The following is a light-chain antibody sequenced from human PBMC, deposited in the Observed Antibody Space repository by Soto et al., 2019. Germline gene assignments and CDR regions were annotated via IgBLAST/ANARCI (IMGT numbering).Light chain of an antibody. J-gene: IGKJ4*01. CDR1: QTVRNNY. CDR2: DAS. CDR3: QQFSSYPLT. Sequence: EVVLTHSPATLSLSPGDSATLSCRASQTVRNNYLAWYQQKPGQAPRLLIYDASSRATGIPDRFSGGGSGTDFTLTISRLEPEDFAVYYCQQFSSYPLTFGGGTKVDIK. V-gene: IGKV3-20*01.